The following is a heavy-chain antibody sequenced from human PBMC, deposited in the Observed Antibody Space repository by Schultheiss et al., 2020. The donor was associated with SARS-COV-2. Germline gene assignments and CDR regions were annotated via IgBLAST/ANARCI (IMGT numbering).Heavy chain of an antibody. Sequence: GGSLRLSCAASGFTFSSYSMNWVRQTPGKGLEWVAYISGSGSLTEYAESVKGRFTISRDNAKSSLDLRMNSLRAEDTGVYYCSRARVGLYNYGYDDYWGQGTRVTVSS. J-gene: IGHJ4*02. D-gene: IGHD5-18*01. CDR2: ISGSGSLT. V-gene: IGHV3-48*01. CDR1: GFTFSSYS. CDR3: SRARVGLYNYGYDDY.